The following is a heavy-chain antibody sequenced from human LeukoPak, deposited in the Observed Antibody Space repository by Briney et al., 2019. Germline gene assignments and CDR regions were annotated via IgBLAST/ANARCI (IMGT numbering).Heavy chain of an antibody. CDR3: ARGSVTTVTKNGGPGGLDDY. D-gene: IGHD4-17*01. Sequence: PSQTLSLTCAVYGGSFSGYYWSWIRQPPGKGLEWIGEINHSGSTNYNPSLKSRVTISVDTSKNQFSLKLSSVTAADTAVYYCARGSVTTVTKNGGPGGLDDYWGQGTLVTVSS. V-gene: IGHV4-34*01. J-gene: IGHJ4*02. CDR1: GGSFSGYY. CDR2: INHSGST.